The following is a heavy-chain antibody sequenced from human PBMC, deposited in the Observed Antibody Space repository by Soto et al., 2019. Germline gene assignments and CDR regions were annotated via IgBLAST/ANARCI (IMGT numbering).Heavy chain of an antibody. V-gene: IGHV3-21*01. CDR3: ASPKERRAVAGTGC. D-gene: IGHD6-19*01. CDR2: ISSSSSYI. J-gene: IGHJ1*01. CDR1: GFSFSSYG. Sequence: KPGGSLRLSCAASGFSFSSYGMNWVRQAPGKGLEWVSSISSSSSYIYYADSVTGRFTISRDNAKNSLYLQLTSLKAEDTAVYFCASPKERRAVAGTGCWGQGIRVAVSS.